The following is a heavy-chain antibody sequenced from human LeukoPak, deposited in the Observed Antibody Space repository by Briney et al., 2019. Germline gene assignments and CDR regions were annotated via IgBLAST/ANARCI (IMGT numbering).Heavy chain of an antibody. V-gene: IGHV1-18*01. CDR2: ISAYNGNT. CDR3: ARDEDCSGGSCLPDY. J-gene: IGHJ4*02. D-gene: IGHD2-15*01. Sequence: ASVKVSCKASGYTFTSYGISWVRQAPGQGLEWMGWISAYNGNTNYAQKLQGRVTMTTDTSTSTAYMELRSLRSDDTAVYYCARDEDCSGGSCLPDYWGQGTLVTVSS. CDR1: GYTFTSYG.